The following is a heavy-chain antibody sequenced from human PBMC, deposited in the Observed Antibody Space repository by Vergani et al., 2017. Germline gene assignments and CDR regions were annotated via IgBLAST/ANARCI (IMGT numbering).Heavy chain of an antibody. V-gene: IGHV3-7*01. CDR2: IKQDGSEK. D-gene: IGHD3-22*01. J-gene: IGHJ4*02. Sequence: EVQLVESGGGLVQPGGSLRLSCAASGFTFSSYWMSWVRQAPGKGLEWVANIKQDGSEKYYVESVKGRFTISRDNAKNSLYLQMNSLRAEDTAVYYCASTTYYYDSSGYYPQYYFDYWGQGTLVTVSS. CDR3: ASTTYYYDSSGYYPQYYFDY. CDR1: GFTFSSYW.